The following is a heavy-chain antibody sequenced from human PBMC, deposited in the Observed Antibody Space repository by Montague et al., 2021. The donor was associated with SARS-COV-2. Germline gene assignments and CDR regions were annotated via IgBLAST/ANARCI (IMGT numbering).Heavy chain of an antibody. CDR2: IYYGGST. CDR3: ARDVGWYSSSWFDY. Sequence: TLSLTCTVSGGSISSGGYYWSWIRQHPGKGLEWIGYIYYGGSTYYNPSLKSRVTISVDTSKNQFSLKLSSVTAADTAVYYCARDVGWYSSSWFDYWGQGTLVTVSS. J-gene: IGHJ4*02. CDR1: GGSISSGGYY. V-gene: IGHV4-31*03. D-gene: IGHD6-13*01.